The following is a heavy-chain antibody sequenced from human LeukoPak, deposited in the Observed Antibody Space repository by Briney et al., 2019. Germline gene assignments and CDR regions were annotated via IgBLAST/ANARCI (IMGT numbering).Heavy chain of an antibody. J-gene: IGHJ6*02. CDR3: ASGGSSSWYLFGMDV. D-gene: IGHD6-13*01. CDR2: IIPILGIA. V-gene: IGHV1-69*04. Sequence: ASVKVSCKASGGTFSSYAISWVRQAPGQGLEWMGRIIPILGIANYAQKFQGRVTITADKSTSTAYMELSSLRSEDTAVFYCASGGSSSWYLFGMDVWGQGTTVTVSS. CDR1: GGTFSSYA.